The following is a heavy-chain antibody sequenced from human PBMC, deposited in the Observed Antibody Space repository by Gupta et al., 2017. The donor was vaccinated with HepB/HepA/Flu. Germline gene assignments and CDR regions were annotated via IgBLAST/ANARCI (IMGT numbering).Heavy chain of an antibody. V-gene: IGHV3-30*18. D-gene: IGHD3-22*01. J-gene: IGHJ6*03. CDR3: AKDGDYCDEAGYYPFYYYYYMDV. CDR2: ILFDGRDK. Sequence: HAPLVESGEAWTQLGSPLRLSCATSASPFTRNTIHGSHRSPAKGMEWVAGILFDGRDKYLGVSVKGRFTISRDNSKKTVYLQMDSLRTEDTAVYCCAKDGDYCDEAGYYPFYYYYYMDVWCTGTTVTVSS. CDR1: ASPFTRNT.